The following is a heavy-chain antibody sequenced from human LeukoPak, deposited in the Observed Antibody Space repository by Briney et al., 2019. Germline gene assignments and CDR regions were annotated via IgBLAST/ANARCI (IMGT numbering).Heavy chain of an antibody. Sequence: PSETLSLTCAVYGGSFSDYYWSWIRQPPGRGLEWIGEINHSGSTNYNPSLKSRVTISVDTSKNQFSLKLISVTAADTAVYYCARRASGYCINTSCYMFFDYWGQGTLVTVSS. V-gene: IGHV4-34*01. CDR2: INHSGST. CDR3: ARRASGYCINTSCYMFFDY. D-gene: IGHD2-2*02. J-gene: IGHJ4*02. CDR1: GGSFSDYY.